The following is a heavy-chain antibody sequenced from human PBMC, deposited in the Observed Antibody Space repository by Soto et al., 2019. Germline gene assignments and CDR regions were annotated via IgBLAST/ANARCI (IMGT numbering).Heavy chain of an antibody. CDR2: ISAYNGNT. V-gene: IGHV1-18*01. CDR1: GYTFTSYG. CDR3: ASGYCSSTSCYYFAY. J-gene: IGHJ4*02. Sequence: ASVKVSCKASGYTFTSYGISWVRQAPGQGLEWMGWISAYNGNTNYAQKLQGRVTMTTDTSTSTAYMELRSLRSDDTAVYYCASGYCSSTSCYYFAYWGQGTLVTVSS. D-gene: IGHD2-2*03.